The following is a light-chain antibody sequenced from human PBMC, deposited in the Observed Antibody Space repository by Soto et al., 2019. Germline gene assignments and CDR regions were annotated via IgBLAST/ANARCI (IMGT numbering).Light chain of an antibody. CDR3: QQYYSTPYT. V-gene: IGKV4-1*01. J-gene: IGKJ2*01. Sequence: DIVMTQSPDSLAVSPGERATINCKSSQSVLYSSNDKNYLAWFQQKPGQPPKLLIYWASTRESGVPDRFSGSGSGTDFTLTISSLQAEDVVVYYCQQYYSTPYTFGQGTKLEIK. CDR1: QSVLYSSNDKNY. CDR2: WAS.